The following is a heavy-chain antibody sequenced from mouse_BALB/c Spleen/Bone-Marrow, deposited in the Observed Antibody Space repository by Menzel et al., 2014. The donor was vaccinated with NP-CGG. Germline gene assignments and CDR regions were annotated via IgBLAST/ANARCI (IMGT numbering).Heavy chain of an antibody. CDR1: GYTFTSYT. D-gene: IGHD2-4*01. CDR3: AREGLRAWFVY. J-gene: IGHJ3*01. CDR2: INPSSDYT. V-gene: IGHV1-4*01. Sequence: QVQLQQSGAELARPGASVKMSCKASGYTFTSYTIHWVKQRPGQGLEWIGYINPSSDYTSYNQKFKDKATLTADKSSSTAYMQLSSLTSEDSAVYYCAREGLRAWFVYWGQGTLVTVSA.